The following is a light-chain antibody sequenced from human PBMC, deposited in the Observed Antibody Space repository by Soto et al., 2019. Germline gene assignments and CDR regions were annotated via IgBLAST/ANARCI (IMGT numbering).Light chain of an antibody. V-gene: IGKV3-15*01. CDR1: QSVNSD. CDR2: GTS. CDR3: QQYSTYSWT. Sequence: EIVMTQSPATLSVSPGERAILSCRASQSVNSDLAWYQQKPGQAPRLIIYGTSTRATGIPARFSGSGSGTEFTLTISSLQPDDFATYFCQQYSTYSWTFGQGTKVDIK. J-gene: IGKJ1*01.